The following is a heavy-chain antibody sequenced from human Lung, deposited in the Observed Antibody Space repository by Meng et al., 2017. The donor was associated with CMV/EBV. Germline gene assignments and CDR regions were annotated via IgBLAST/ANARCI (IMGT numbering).Heavy chain of an antibody. CDR1: GFTVSSYW. D-gene: IGHD3-10*01. J-gene: IGHJ4*02. Sequence: GESLKISCAASGFTVSSYWMSWVRQAPVKGLEWVASIKQDGSEKYYVDSVKGRFTISRDNAKNSLYLQMNSLRAEDTAVYYCARDLRSPDYWGQGTLVNVSS. CDR2: IKQDGSEK. CDR3: ARDLRSPDY. V-gene: IGHV3-7*01.